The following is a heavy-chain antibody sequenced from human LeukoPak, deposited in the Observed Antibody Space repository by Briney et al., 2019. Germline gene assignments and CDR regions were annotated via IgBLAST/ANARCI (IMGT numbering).Heavy chain of an antibody. J-gene: IGHJ5*02. D-gene: IGHD3-9*01. CDR2: IYPGDSDT. Sequence: GESLKISCKGSGYSFTSYWIGWVRQMPGKGLEWMGIIYPGDSDTRYSPSFQGQVTISADKSISTAYLQWSSLKASDTAMYYCARQGVGYDILTGQINWFDPWGQGTLVTVSS. V-gene: IGHV5-51*01. CDR1: GYSFTSYW. CDR3: ARQGVGYDILTGQINWFDP.